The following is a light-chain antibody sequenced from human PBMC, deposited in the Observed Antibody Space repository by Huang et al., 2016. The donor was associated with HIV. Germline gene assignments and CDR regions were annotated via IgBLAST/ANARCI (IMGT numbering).Light chain of an antibody. V-gene: IGKV3-15*01. J-gene: IGKJ1*01. CDR2: GAS. Sequence: IVMTQSPATLSVSPGERATLSCRASQRVSSNLAWYQQKPGQAPRLLLYGASTRATGIPARFSGSGSGTEFTLTISSLQSEDFAVYYCHQYNNWPPWTFGQGTKVEIK. CDR1: QRVSSN. CDR3: HQYNNWPPWT.